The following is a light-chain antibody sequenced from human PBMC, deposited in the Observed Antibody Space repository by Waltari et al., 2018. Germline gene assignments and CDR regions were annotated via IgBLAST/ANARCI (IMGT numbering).Light chain of an antibody. Sequence: DIQMTQSPSTLSASVGDRVPITCRASQSISSWFAWYQQKPGKAPKLLIYDASSLESGGPSRFSGSGSGTEFTLTISSLQPDDFATYYCQQYNSYSWTFGQGTKVEIK. CDR1: QSISSW. J-gene: IGKJ1*01. V-gene: IGKV1-5*01. CDR2: DAS. CDR3: QQYNSYSWT.